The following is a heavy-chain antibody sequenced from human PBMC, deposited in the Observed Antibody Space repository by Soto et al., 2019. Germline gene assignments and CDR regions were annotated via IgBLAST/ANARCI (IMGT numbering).Heavy chain of an antibody. CDR1: GDSISRNGYF. D-gene: IGHD3-10*01. J-gene: IGHJ6*02. CDR3: ARGTMLRGPGYYYAMDV. CDR2: IYYSGSS. V-gene: IGHV4-31*03. Sequence: SETLSLTCTVSGDSISRNGYFWTWIRQHPGKGLEWIGYIYYSGSSYYNPSLKSRVIISVDTSKNQFSLNLTAVTAADTAVYYCARGTMLRGPGYYYAMDVWGQGTTVTVSS.